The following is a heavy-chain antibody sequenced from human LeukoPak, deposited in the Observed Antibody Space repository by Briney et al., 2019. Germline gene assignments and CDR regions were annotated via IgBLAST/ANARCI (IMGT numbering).Heavy chain of an antibody. CDR1: AFTFSGSA. Sequence: GGTLKLSCAASAFTFSGSAMHWVRQASGKGLEWVGRIRSKANSYATAYDASVKGRFTISRDESKNTAYLQMNSLKAEDTAVYYCTRHGTPGIAVAGGNSDYWGQGTLVTVSS. CDR3: TRHGTPGIAVAGGNSDY. CDR2: IRSKANSYAT. D-gene: IGHD6-19*01. J-gene: IGHJ4*02. V-gene: IGHV3-73*01.